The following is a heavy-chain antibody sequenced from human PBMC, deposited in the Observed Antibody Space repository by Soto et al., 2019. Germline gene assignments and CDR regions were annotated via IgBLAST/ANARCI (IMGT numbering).Heavy chain of an antibody. V-gene: IGHV1-18*04. CDR1: GYTFTSYG. D-gene: IGHD6-19*01. CDR2: ISAYNGNT. J-gene: IGHJ4*02. Sequence: SSVKVYCKASGYTFTSYGISWVRQAPGQGLEWMGWISAYNGNTNYAQKLQGRVTMTTDTSTSTAYMELRSLRSDDTAVYYCARDLRVSSSGWYPRYWGQGTLVTVSS. CDR3: ARDLRVSSSGWYPRY.